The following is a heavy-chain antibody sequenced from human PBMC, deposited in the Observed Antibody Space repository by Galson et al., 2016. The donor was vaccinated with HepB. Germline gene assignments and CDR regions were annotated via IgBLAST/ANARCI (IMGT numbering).Heavy chain of an antibody. Sequence: SETLSLTCTVSGGSISSSSYYWGWIRQPPGKGLEWIGYMHSSGGRNYNPSLNSRLTISLHTSKNQFSLKLTTVSAASTTVCYCARVPVTGTYYTAACDVWGLGTVVTVSS. CDR1: GGSISSSSYY. D-gene: IGHD1-26*01. J-gene: IGHJ3*01. V-gene: IGHV4-61*05. CDR3: ARVPVTGTYYTAACDV. CDR2: MHSSGGR.